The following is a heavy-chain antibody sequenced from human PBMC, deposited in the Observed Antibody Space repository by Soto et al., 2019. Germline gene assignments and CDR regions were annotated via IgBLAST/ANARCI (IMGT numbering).Heavy chain of an antibody. D-gene: IGHD3-3*01. Sequence: ASVKVSCKASGGTFSSYAISWVRQAPGQGLEWMGGIIPIFGTANYAQKFQGRVTITADESTSTAYMELSSLRSEDTAVYYCARGFLEWLSRNYYFDYWGQGTLVTVSS. CDR1: GGTFSSYA. V-gene: IGHV1-69*13. J-gene: IGHJ4*02. CDR2: IIPIFGTA. CDR3: ARGFLEWLSRNYYFDY.